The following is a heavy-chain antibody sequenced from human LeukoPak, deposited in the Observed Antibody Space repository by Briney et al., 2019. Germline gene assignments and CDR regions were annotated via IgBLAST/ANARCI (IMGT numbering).Heavy chain of an antibody. CDR1: GFTFSSYA. Sequence: GGSLRLSCAASGFTFSSYAMSWVRQAPGKGLEWVSAISGSGGSTYYADSVKGRFTISRDNSKDTLYLQMNSLRAEDTAVYYCAKDGSSSPRELFMGVWGKGTTVTVSS. V-gene: IGHV3-23*01. CDR3: AKDGSSSPRELFMGV. D-gene: IGHD6-13*01. J-gene: IGHJ6*03. CDR2: ISGSGGST.